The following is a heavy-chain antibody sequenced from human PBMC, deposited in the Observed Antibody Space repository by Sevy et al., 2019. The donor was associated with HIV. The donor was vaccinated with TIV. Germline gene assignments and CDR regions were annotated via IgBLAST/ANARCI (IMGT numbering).Heavy chain of an antibody. D-gene: IGHD3-9*01. CDR1: GLTFNNAW. J-gene: IGHJ4*02. V-gene: IGHV3-15*01. Sequence: GGSLRLSCAVSGLTFNNAWMNWVRQAPGTGLQWVGLIKSKIDGETTDYAAPVKGRFTISRDDSKNMLFLQMNSLKIEDTAVYYCAKAPGYYDSAPFDYWGPGTLVTVSS. CDR2: IKSKIDGETT. CDR3: AKAPGYYDSAPFDY.